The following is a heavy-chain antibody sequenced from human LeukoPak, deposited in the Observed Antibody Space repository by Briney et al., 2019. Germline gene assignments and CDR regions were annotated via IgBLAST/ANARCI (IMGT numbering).Heavy chain of an antibody. D-gene: IGHD5-18*01. CDR2: ISYDGSNK. V-gene: IGHV3-30*18. CDR1: GFTFSSYG. Sequence: GRSLRLSCAASGFTFSSYGMHWVRQAPGKGLEWVAVISYDGSNKYYADSVKGPFTISRDNSKNTLYLQMNSLRAEDTAVYYCAKLYSYGYLDYWGQGTLVTVSS. J-gene: IGHJ4*02. CDR3: AKLYSYGYLDY.